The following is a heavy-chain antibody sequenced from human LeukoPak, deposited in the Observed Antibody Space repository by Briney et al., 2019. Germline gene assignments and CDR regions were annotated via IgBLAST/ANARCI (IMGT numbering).Heavy chain of an antibody. CDR2: ISYDGSNK. J-gene: IGHJ4*02. CDR3: ARERPIITYFDY. V-gene: IGHV3-30*03. Sequence: GGSLRLSCAASGFTFSSYGMHWVRQAPGKGLEWVAVISYDGSNKYYADSVKGRFTISRDNSKNTLYLQMNSLRAEDTAVYYCARERPIITYFDYWGQGTLVTVSS. CDR1: GFTFSSYG. D-gene: IGHD3-10*01.